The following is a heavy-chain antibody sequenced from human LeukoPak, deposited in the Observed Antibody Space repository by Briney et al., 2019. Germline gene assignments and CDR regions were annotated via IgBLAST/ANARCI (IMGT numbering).Heavy chain of an antibody. J-gene: IGHJ4*02. CDR3: AKGMRSGGATPSDF. CDR2: ISYDGSNT. D-gene: IGHD1-26*01. CDR1: GFLFSSYG. V-gene: IGHV3-30*18. Sequence: PGGSLRLSWAASGFLFSSYGMHWVRQAPGKGLEWVAVISYDGSNTYYADSVKGRFTISRDNSKNTLYMQMNSLRAEDTAVYYCAKGMRSGGATPSDFWGQGTLVTVSS.